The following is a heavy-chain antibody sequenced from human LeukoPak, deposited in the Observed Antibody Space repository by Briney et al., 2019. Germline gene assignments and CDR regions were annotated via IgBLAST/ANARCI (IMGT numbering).Heavy chain of an antibody. CDR1: GYRFTSYW. CDR3: ARTPELGDENWYFDL. CDR2: IYPGDSDT. V-gene: IGHV5-51*03. Sequence: KPGESLKISCKGSGYRFTSYWIGWVRQMPGKGLEWMGIIYPGDSDTRYSPSFQGQVTISADKSISTAYLQWSSLKAPDTAMYYCARTPELGDENWYFDLWGRGTLVTVSS. J-gene: IGHJ2*01. D-gene: IGHD7-27*01.